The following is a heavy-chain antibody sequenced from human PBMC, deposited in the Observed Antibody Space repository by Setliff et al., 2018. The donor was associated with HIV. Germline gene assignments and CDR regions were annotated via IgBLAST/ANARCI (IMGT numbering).Heavy chain of an antibody. CDR1: GYSISTAYY. J-gene: IGHJ4*02. CDR2: VYHSGAT. V-gene: IGHV4-38-2*01. CDR3: VRRTDYYGSGSESSFDY. D-gene: IGHD3-10*01. Sequence: PSETLSLTCAVSGYSISTAYYWGWIRQPPGKGLEWIGSVYHSGATYYNPSLKSRVTISVDMSNNQFSLKVTSVTAADTAVYYCVRRTDYYGSGSESSFDYWGQGTLVTVSS.